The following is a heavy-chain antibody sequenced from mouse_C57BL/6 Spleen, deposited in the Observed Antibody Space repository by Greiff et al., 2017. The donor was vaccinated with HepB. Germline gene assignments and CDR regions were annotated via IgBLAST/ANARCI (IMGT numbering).Heavy chain of an antibody. D-gene: IGHD3-2*02. Sequence: QVQLQQPGAELVMPGASVKLSCKASGYTFTSYWMHWVKQKPGQGLEWIGEIDPSDSYTNYTQKFKGKSTLTVDKSSSTAYMQLSSLTSEDSAVYYCARGTAQATSDYGGQGTTPTVSS. J-gene: IGHJ2*01. CDR1: GYTFTSYW. V-gene: IGHV1-69*01. CDR2: IDPSDSYT. CDR3: ARGTAQATSDY.